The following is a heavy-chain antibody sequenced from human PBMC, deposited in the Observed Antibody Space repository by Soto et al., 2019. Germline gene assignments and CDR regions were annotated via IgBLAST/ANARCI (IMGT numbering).Heavy chain of an antibody. V-gene: IGHV3-23*01. J-gene: IGHJ6*03. CDR2: ISGSGGST. CDR3: AKDLNYYYYYMDV. CDR1: GFTFCSYA. Sequence: GGSLRLSFAASGFTFCSYAMSLVRPAPGKGLEWVSAISGSGGSTYYADSVKGRFTISRDNSKNTLYLQMNSLRAEDTAVYYCAKDLNYYYYYMDVWGKGTTVTVSS.